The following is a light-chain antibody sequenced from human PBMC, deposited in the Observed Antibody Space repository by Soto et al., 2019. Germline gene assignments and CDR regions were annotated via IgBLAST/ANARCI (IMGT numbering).Light chain of an antibody. Sequence: DIQTTQVPCSLCQPLLEGLTNSCRASQSVSTWVAWYQQKPGKAPKLLIYDASSLESGVSSRFSGSGSGTEFTLTISSLQPDDFATYYCQQYNSYSWTFGQGTRVDIK. CDR2: DAS. CDR1: QSVSTW. V-gene: IGKV1-5*01. CDR3: QQYNSYSWT. J-gene: IGKJ1*01.